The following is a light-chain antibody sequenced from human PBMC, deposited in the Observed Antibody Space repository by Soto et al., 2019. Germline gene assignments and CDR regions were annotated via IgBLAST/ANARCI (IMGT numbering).Light chain of an antibody. CDR2: GAS. J-gene: IGKJ1*01. V-gene: IGKV3-15*01. Sequence: EIVITQPPATLSVSPGERATLSCMASQSVSSDLAWYHQKPGQAPKLLIYGASTRATGIPARFSGSGSGTEFTLTINSLQSEDFAVYYCQQYNNWPRTFGQGTKVDIK. CDR3: QQYNNWPRT. CDR1: QSVSSD.